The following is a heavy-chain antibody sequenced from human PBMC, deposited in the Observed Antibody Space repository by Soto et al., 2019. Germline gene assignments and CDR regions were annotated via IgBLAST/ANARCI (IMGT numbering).Heavy chain of an antibody. CDR1: GGSISSYY. D-gene: IGHD2-2*01. Sequence: SETLSLTCTFSGGSISSYYWILIRQPPGKGLEWIGYIYYSGSTNYNPSLKSRVTISVDTSKNQFSLKLSSVTAADTAVYYCARSYQRHWFDPWGQGTLVTVSS. CDR2: IYYSGST. J-gene: IGHJ5*02. CDR3: ARSYQRHWFDP. V-gene: IGHV4-59*01.